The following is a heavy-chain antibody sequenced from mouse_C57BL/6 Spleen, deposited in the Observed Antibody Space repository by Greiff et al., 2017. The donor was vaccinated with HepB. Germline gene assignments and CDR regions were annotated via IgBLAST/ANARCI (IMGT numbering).Heavy chain of an antibody. D-gene: IGHD1-1*01. J-gene: IGHJ1*03. V-gene: IGHV6-6*01. Sequence: PGGSMKLSCAASGFTFSDAWMDWVRQSPAKGLEWVAEIRNKANNHATYYAESVKGRFTISRDDSKSSVYLQMNSLRAEDTGIYYCTRDYGSSYWYFDVWGTGTTVTVSS. CDR1: GFTFSDAW. CDR3: TRDYGSSYWYFDV. CDR2: IRNKANNHAT.